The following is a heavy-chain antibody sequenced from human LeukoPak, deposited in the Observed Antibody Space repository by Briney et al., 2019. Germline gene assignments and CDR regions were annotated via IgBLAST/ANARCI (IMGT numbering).Heavy chain of an antibody. V-gene: IGHV3-21*01. CDR1: GFTFSSYE. Sequence: GGSLRLSCAASGFTFSSYEMHWVRQAPGKGLEWVSSISSSSSYIYYADSVKGRSTISRDNAKNSLYLQMNSLRAEDTAVYYCARDSVAPFDYWGQGTLVTVSS. D-gene: IGHD3-10*01. CDR3: ARDSVAPFDY. J-gene: IGHJ4*02. CDR2: ISSSSSYI.